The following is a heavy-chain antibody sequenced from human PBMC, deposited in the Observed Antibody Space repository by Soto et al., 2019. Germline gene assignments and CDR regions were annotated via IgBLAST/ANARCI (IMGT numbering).Heavy chain of an antibody. J-gene: IGHJ4*02. Sequence: EVQLMESGGGLVLPGGSLRLSCAASGFSVSGYSMQWVRQAPGKGLEWSSYIRGSSGTTIYAASVRGRFTISRDNDNHSLYLQMDRLRDDDTAVYYCTTEGGGSYSNHWGPGTLVIVSS. CDR1: GFSVSGYS. CDR3: TTEGGGSYSNH. V-gene: IGHV3-48*02. D-gene: IGHD1-26*01. CDR2: IRGSSGTT.